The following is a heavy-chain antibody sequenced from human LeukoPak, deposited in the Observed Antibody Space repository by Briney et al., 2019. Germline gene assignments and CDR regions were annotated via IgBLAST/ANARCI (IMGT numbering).Heavy chain of an antibody. Sequence: SETLSLTCTVSGGSISTSDYYWGWIRQPPEKGLEWIGSIYHSGSTYYNPSLKSRVTISVDTSKNQFSLKLSSVTAADTAVYYCARASLPFDYWGQGTLVTVSS. V-gene: IGHV4-39*07. CDR1: GGSISTSDYY. D-gene: IGHD2-2*01. CDR3: ARASLPFDY. J-gene: IGHJ4*02. CDR2: IYHSGST.